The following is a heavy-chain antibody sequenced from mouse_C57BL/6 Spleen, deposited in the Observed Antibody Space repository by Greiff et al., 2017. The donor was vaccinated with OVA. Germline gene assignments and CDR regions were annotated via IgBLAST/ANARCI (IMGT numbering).Heavy chain of an antibody. CDR3: ARRTAQAPYYFDY. CDR1: GYTFTSYW. Sequence: VKLQQPGTELVKPGASVKLSCKASGYTFTSYWMHWVKQRPGQGLEWIGNINPSNGGTNYNEKFKSKATLTVDKSSSTAYMQLSSLTSEDSAVYYCARRTAQAPYYFDYWGQGTTLTVSS. D-gene: IGHD3-2*02. CDR2: INPSNGGT. V-gene: IGHV1-53*01. J-gene: IGHJ2*01.